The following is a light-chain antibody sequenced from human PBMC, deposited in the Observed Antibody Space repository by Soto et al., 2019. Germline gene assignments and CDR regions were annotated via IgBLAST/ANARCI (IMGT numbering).Light chain of an antibody. J-gene: IGLJ1*01. Sequence: QSVLAQPPSVSGAPGQRVTISCTGSSSNIGAGYDVHWYQQHPGRAPKPLIYGNSNRPSGVPDRFSGSKSGTSATLVITGLQAEDEADYFCQSYDNTLSGYVFGTGTKVTVL. CDR2: GNS. CDR3: QSYDNTLSGYV. V-gene: IGLV1-40*01. CDR1: SSNIGAGYD.